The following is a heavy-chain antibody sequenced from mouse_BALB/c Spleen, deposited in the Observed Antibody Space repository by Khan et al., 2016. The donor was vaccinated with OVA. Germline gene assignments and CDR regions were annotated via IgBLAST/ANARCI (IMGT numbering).Heavy chain of an antibody. J-gene: IGHJ3*01. V-gene: IGHV3-6*02. CDR3: ARGGSSGPAWFAY. Sequence: EVQLQESGPGLVKPSQSLSLTCSVTGYSITSGYFWNWIRQFPGNKLEWMGYIRYDGNSNYNPSLKNRISITRDTSKNQFFLKLNSVTPEDTATCYSARGGSSGPAWFAYWGQGTLVTVSA. D-gene: IGHD3-1*01. CDR1: GYSITSGYF. CDR2: IRYDGNS.